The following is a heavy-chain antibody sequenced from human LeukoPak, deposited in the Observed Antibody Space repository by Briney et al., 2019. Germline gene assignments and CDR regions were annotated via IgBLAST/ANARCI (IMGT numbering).Heavy chain of an antibody. Sequence: SETLSLTRSVSGGSISSGSYYWSWIRQPAGKGLEWIGRIFLSGSTNYNPSLKSRVTMSIATSKNQSSLNLSSVTAADTAVYYCARVLSTVVIPHAFVIWGQGTTVIVSS. CDR2: IFLSGST. CDR1: GGSISSGSYY. D-gene: IGHD4-23*01. J-gene: IGHJ3*02. V-gene: IGHV4-61*02. CDR3: ARVLSTVVIPHAFVI.